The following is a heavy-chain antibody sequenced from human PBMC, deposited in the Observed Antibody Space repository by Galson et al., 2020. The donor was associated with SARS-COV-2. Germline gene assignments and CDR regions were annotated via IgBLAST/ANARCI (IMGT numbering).Heavy chain of an antibody. CDR2: ISTDGSDK. D-gene: IGHD3-3*01. CDR3: AKGAVFGVFGWFDP. Sequence: GGSLRLSCAASGFTFSSYGMHWVRPPPGKGMEWVAAISTDGSDKYYADSVKGRFTISRDSSKNTLYLQMTSPRPDDTAMYYCAKGAVFGVFGWFDPWGQGTLVTVSS. V-gene: IGHV3-30*18. CDR1: GFTFSSYG. J-gene: IGHJ5*02.